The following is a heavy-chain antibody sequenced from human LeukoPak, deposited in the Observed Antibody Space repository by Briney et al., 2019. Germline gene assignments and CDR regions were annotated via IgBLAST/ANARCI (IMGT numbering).Heavy chain of an antibody. V-gene: IGHV4-38-2*02. J-gene: IGHJ5*01. Sequence: SETLSLTCSVSGYSISTSYYWGWIRQPPGKGLEWIGNIYHSGSTHSNPTLKSRLTISVDTSKNQFSLKLSSVTATDTAKYYCARMAENWYDFWGQGILVTVSS. CDR2: IYHSGST. D-gene: IGHD5-24*01. CDR1: GYSISTSYY. CDR3: ARMAENWYDF.